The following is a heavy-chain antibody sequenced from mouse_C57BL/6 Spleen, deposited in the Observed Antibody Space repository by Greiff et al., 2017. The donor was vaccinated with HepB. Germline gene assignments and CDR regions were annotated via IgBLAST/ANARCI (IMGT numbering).Heavy chain of an antibody. D-gene: IGHD2-4*01. J-gene: IGHJ2*01. CDR3: ARRRGYDYFDY. CDR2: IDPSDSET. CDR1: GYTFTSYW. Sequence: VQLQQPGAELVRPGSSVKLSCKASGYTFTSYWMHWVKQRPIQGLEWIGNIDPSDSETHYNQKFKDKATLTVDKSSSTAYMQLSSLTSEDSAVYYCARRRGYDYFDYWGQGTTLTVSS. V-gene: IGHV1-52*01.